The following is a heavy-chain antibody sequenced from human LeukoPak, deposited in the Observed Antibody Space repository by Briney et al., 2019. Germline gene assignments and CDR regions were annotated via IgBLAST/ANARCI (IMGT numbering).Heavy chain of an antibody. J-gene: IGHJ5*02. CDR2: IRYDGSNK. D-gene: IGHD3-22*01. CDR1: GFTFSSYG. V-gene: IGHV3-30*02. CDR3: AKRSPVISGENWFDP. Sequence: LGGSLRLSCAASGFTFSSYGMHWVRQAPGKGLEWVAFIRYDGSNKYYADSVKGRFTISRDNSKNTLYLQMNSLRAEDTAVYYCAKRSPVISGENWFDPWGQGTLVTVSS.